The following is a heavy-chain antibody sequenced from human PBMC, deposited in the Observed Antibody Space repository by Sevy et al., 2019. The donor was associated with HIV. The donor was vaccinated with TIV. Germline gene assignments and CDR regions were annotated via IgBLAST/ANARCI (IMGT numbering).Heavy chain of an antibody. D-gene: IGHD3-22*01. J-gene: IGHJ3*02. V-gene: IGHV3-33*01. CDR1: GFTFSSHG. Sequence: GGSLRLSCAASGFTFSSHGMHWVRQAPGKGLEWVAVIWYGGSNKYYADSVKGRFTISRDNSKNTLYLQMNSLRAEDTAVYYCARPRRDYYDSSGYLGFDIWGQGTMVTVSS. CDR2: IWYGGSNK. CDR3: ARPRRDYYDSSGYLGFDI.